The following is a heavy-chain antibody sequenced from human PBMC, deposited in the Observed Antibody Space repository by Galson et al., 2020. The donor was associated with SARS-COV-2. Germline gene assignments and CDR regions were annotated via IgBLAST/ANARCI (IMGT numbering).Heavy chain of an antibody. Sequence: ASVRVCCESAGYAYSGHDMHWVRLAPEQGLEWMGRINPNSGDTDVAQKFQGRVTMTTDTSLTTAYMELSRLTSDDTAVYYCTRGSNSSPFYHFDPWGQGTLVTVSS. CDR1: GYAYSGHD. CDR3: TRGSNSSPFYHFDP. D-gene: IGHD3-10*01. CDR2: INPNSGDT. V-gene: IGHV1-2*06. J-gene: IGHJ5*02.